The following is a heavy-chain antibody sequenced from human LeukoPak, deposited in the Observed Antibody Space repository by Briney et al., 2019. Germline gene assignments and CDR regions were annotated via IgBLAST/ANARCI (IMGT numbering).Heavy chain of an antibody. D-gene: IGHD2-15*01. CDR1: GFSFSDYL. CDR3: AAGAGGSSPLDY. CDR2: SRSKARSYSK. J-gene: IGHJ4*02. V-gene: IGHV3-72*01. Sequence: GGSLRLSCAASGFSFSDYLMDWVRQTPGKGLEWVGRSRSKARSYSKEYAASVQGRVTISRDNSKNVLYIQMNSLKIEDAAVYYCAAGAGGSSPLDYWGQGTPVTVSS.